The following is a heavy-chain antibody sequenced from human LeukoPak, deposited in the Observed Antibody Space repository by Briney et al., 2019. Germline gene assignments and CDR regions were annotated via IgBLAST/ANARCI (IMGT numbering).Heavy chain of an antibody. D-gene: IGHD3-3*01. J-gene: IGHJ4*02. CDR3: ARIRPDFWSGYSLDY. CDR2: IYHSGST. Sequence: SETLSLTCTVSGYSISSGYYWGWMRQPPGKGLEWIGSIYHSGSTYYNPSLKSRVTISVDTSKNQFSLKLSSVTAADTAVYYCARIRPDFWSGYSLDYWGQGTLVTVSS. V-gene: IGHV4-38-2*02. CDR1: GYSISSGYY.